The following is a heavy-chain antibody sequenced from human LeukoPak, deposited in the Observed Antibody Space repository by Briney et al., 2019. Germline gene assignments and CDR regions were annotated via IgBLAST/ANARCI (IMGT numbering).Heavy chain of an antibody. Sequence: SVKVSCKASGGTFSSYAIGWVRQAPGQGLEWMGRIIPILGIANYAQKFQGRVTMTRNTSISTAYMELSSLRSEDTAVYYCARGGGWYIRWGQGTLVTVSS. V-gene: IGHV1-69*04. CDR2: IIPILGIA. D-gene: IGHD3-10*02. CDR1: GGTFSSYA. J-gene: IGHJ4*02. CDR3: ARGGGWYIR.